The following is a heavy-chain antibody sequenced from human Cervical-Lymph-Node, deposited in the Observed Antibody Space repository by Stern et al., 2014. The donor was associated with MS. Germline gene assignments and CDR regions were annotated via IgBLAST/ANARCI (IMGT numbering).Heavy chain of an antibody. V-gene: IGHV5-51*01. Sequence: EVQLVESGAEVKKPGESLKISCKGSGYSFTNYWIGWVRQMPGKGLEWMGFIYPGDSDTRYSPSFQGRVTISADKSISTAYLQWSSLKASDTAMYYCARHRQRTLYGMDVWGQGTTVTVSS. CDR1: GYSFTNYW. D-gene: IGHD6-25*01. J-gene: IGHJ6*02. CDR2: IYPGDSDT. CDR3: ARHRQRTLYGMDV.